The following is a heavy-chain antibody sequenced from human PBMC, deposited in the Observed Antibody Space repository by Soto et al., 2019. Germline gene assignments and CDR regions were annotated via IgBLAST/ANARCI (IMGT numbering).Heavy chain of an antibody. CDR1: GGSISSGDYY. D-gene: IGHD2-15*01. J-gene: IGHJ4*02. CDR3: ARHTPAISISDH. CDR2: IYYSGST. V-gene: IGHV4-30-4*01. Sequence: PSETLSLTCSVSGGSISSGDYYWSWIRQPPGKGLEWIGYIYYSGSTYYNPSLKSRVTISVDTSKNQFSLKLSSVTAADTAVYYCARHTPAISISDHWGQGTLVTVPS.